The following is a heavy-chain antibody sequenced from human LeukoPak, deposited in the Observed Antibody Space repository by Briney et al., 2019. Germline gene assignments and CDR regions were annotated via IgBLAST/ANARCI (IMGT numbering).Heavy chain of an antibody. CDR1: GFTFSSYS. CDR2: ISSSSSYI. Sequence: GGSLRLSCAASGFTFSSYSMNWVRQAPGKGLEWVSSISSSSSYIYYADSVKGRFTISRDNAKNSLYLQMNSLRAEDTAVYYCAKGELPAATPHFDYWGQGTLVTVSS. CDR3: AKGELPAATPHFDY. D-gene: IGHD2-2*01. J-gene: IGHJ4*02. V-gene: IGHV3-21*04.